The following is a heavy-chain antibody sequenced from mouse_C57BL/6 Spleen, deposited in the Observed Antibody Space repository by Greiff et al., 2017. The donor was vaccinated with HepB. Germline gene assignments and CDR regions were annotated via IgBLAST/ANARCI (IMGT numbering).Heavy chain of an antibody. CDR2: IYPYNGVS. CDR1: GYSFTGYY. D-gene: IGHD4-1*01. CDR3: ARRHNWDERGWYFDV. V-gene: IGHV1-31*01. J-gene: IGHJ1*03. Sequence: VPLQHSGPELVKPGASVKISCKASGYSFTGYYMHWVKQSHGNILDWIGYIYPYNGVSSYNQKFKGKATLTVDKSSSTADMELRSLTYEDSAVYYCARRHNWDERGWYFDVWGTGTTVTVSS.